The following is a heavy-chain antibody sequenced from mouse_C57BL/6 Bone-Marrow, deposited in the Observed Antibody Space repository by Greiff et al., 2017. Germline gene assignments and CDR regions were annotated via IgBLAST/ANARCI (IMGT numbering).Heavy chain of an antibody. Sequence: EVQLVESGAELVRPGASVKLSCTASGFNIKDYYMHWVKQRPEQGLEWIGRIDPEDGDTKYDPKFQGKATMTADTSSNTAYLQLSSLTSEDTAVYYCTTGQFITTVGAYYYAKDYWGQGTSVTVSS. CDR2: IDPEDGDT. CDR3: TTGQFITTVGAYYYAKDY. V-gene: IGHV14-1*01. CDR1: GFNIKDYY. D-gene: IGHD1-1*01. J-gene: IGHJ4*01.